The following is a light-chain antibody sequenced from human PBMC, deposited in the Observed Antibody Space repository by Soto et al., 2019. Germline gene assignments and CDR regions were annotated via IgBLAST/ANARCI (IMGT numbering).Light chain of an antibody. J-gene: IGLJ2*01. CDR3: GTWDSSLSAVV. Sequence: QSVLTQPPSVSAAPGQKVTISCSGSNSNIGNNYVSWYQQLPGTAPKLLIYDNNKRPSGIPDRFSGSKSGTSATLGITGLQTGDEADHYCGTWDSSLSAVVFGGGTKLTVL. V-gene: IGLV1-51*01. CDR2: DNN. CDR1: NSNIGNNY.